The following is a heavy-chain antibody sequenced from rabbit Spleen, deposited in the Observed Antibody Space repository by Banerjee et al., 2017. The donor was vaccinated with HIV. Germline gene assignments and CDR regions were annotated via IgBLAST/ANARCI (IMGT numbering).Heavy chain of an antibody. CDR2: IYTGNGKN. D-gene: IGHD1-1*01. V-gene: IGHV1S40*01. CDR3: ARGAYDGPIGYYDGYYFIL. Sequence: QSLEESGGDLVKPGASLTLTCTASGFSFSSSDYMCWVRQAPGKGLEWIGFIYTGNGKNYYASWAKGRFTVSKTSSPSVTLQMSSLTAADTATYFCARGAYDGPIGYYDGYYFILWGQGTLVTVS. J-gene: IGHJ4*01. CDR1: GFSFSSSDY.